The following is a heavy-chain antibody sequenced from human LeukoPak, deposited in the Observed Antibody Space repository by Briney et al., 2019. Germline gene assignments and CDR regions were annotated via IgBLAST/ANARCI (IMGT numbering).Heavy chain of an antibody. CDR2: INPNSGDT. Sequence: GASVKVSCKASGYTFSGHYMHWVRQAPGQGLEWMVWINPNSGDTNYAQRFQGRVTMTRDTSISTAYMELSRLRSDDTAVYFCARDPDFYGSGSSFPDGWFDPWGQGTLVTVSS. D-gene: IGHD3-10*01. CDR1: GYTFSGHY. V-gene: IGHV1-2*02. J-gene: IGHJ5*02. CDR3: ARDPDFYGSGSSFPDGWFDP.